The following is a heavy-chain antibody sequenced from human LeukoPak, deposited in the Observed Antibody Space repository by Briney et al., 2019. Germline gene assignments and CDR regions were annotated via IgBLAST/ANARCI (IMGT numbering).Heavy chain of an antibody. D-gene: IGHD3-16*02. J-gene: IGHJ5*02. CDR3: AKDLIVTDSDP. V-gene: IGHV3-23*01. Sequence: GGSLRLSCVASGFTFSTYDINWVRQAPGKGLEWVSGISGSGGSANYADSMKGRFTISRDNSKNTLFLQMNSLRAEDTAVYYCAKDLIVTDSDPWGQGTLVTVSS. CDR2: ISGSGGSA. CDR1: GFTFSTYD.